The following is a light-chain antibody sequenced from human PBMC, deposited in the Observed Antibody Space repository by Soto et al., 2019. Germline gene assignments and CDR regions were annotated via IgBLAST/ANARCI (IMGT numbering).Light chain of an antibody. CDR2: GAS. CDR3: QQYNNWPPWK. J-gene: IGKJ1*01. CDR1: QSVSSN. V-gene: IGKV3-15*01. Sequence: EIVLTQSPATLSLSPVERATLSCMASQSVSSNLAWYQQKPGQAPRLLIYGASTRATDIPVRFSGSGSGTEFTLTIRSLQSEDFAVYFCQQYNNWPPWKFGQGTKGDIK.